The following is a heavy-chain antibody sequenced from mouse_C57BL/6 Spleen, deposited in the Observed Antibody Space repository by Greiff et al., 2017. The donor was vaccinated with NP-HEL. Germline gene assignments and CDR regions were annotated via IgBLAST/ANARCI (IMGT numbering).Heavy chain of an antibody. CDR3: ARKWDARAMDD. Sequence: EVQRVESGGGLVKPGGSLKLSCAASGFTFSDYGMHWVRQAPEKGLEWVAYISSGSSTIYYADTVKGRFTISRDNAKNTLFLQMTSLRSEDTAMYYCARKWDARAMDDWGQGTSVTVSS. J-gene: IGHJ4*01. CDR1: GFTFSDYG. D-gene: IGHD4-1*01. V-gene: IGHV5-17*01. CDR2: ISSGSSTI.